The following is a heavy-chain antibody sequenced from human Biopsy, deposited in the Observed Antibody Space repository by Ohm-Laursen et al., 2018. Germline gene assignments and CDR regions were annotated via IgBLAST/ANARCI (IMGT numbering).Heavy chain of an antibody. CDR3: ARDYDTSGYYYVS. CDR2: IFYRGST. CDR1: GGSISNNNYY. J-gene: IGHJ5*02. V-gene: IGHV4-39*01. D-gene: IGHD3-22*01. Sequence: SVTLSLTRTVSGGSISNNNYYWGWIRQPPGKGLEWIGSIFYRGSTHYKPSLKSRVNISVDTSKNQFSLKLNSVTAADTAVYYCARDYDTSGYYYVSWGQGTLVTVSS.